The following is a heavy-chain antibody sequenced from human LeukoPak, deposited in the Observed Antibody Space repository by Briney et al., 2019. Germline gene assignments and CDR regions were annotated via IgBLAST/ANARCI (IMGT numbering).Heavy chain of an antibody. D-gene: IGHD7-27*01. CDR2: IYTSGNT. Sequence: PSQTLSLTCTVSGGSISSGSYYWSWIRQPAGKGLEWIGRIYTSGNTNYNPSLKSRVTISVDTSKNQFSLKLSSVTAADTAVYYCASTTWGHYYCYYMDVWGKGTTVTVSS. V-gene: IGHV4-61*02. CDR1: GGSISSGSYY. CDR3: ASTTWGHYYCYYMDV. J-gene: IGHJ6*03.